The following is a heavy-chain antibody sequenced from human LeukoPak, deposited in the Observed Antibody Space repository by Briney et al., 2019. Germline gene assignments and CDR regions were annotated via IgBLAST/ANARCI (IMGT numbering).Heavy chain of an antibody. CDR2: IYYSGST. CDR3: ARHDRIIASPLV. Sequence: SETLSLTCTVSGGSISSSSYYWGWIRQPPGKGLEWIGSIYYSGSTYYNPSLKSRVTISVDTSKNQFSLKLSSVTAAGTAVYYCARHDRIIASPLVWGQGTLVTVSS. CDR1: GGSISSSSYY. J-gene: IGHJ4*02. D-gene: IGHD6-13*01. V-gene: IGHV4-39*01.